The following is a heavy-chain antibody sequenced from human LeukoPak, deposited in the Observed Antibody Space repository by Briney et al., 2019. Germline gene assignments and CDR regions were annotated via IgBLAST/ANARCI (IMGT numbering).Heavy chain of an antibody. V-gene: IGHV3-7*02. D-gene: IGHD6-19*01. CDR2: IQQDGSDK. CDR3: AFALAVSCTPFDY. CDR1: VFTFRRFW. J-gene: IGHJ4*02. Sequence: PGGSLRLSCAASVFTFRRFWMTWVGQAPGQGLEWVANIQQDGSDKYSVDSVRGRFTISRDNAKHSLYLQMNSPRAEDTAVYYCAFALAVSCTPFDYWVRGTMVTVSS.